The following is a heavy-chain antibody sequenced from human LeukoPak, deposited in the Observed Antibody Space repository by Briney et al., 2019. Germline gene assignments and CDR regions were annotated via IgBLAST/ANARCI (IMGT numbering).Heavy chain of an antibody. CDR1: GGSTSSTTYY. D-gene: IGHD3-22*01. V-gene: IGHV4-39*01. CDR3: ARARRYYYDSSGYHRDFDY. J-gene: IGHJ4*02. CDR2: IYYSGST. Sequence: SETLSLTCTVSGGSTSSTTYYWGWIRQPPGKDLEWIGSIYYSGSTYYTPSLKSRVTISVDTSKNQFSLKLSSVTAADTAVYYCARARRYYYDSSGYHRDFDYWGQGTLVTVSS.